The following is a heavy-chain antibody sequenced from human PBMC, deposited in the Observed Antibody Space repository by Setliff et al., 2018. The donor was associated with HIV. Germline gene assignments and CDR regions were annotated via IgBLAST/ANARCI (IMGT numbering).Heavy chain of an antibody. V-gene: IGHV4-34*01. CDR2: ISDSGST. CDR1: NGSFSGYY. J-gene: IGHJ4*02. Sequence: SETLSLTCAVYNGSFSGYYWTWIRQPPGKGLEWIGEISDSGSTNYNPSLKSRVTISVDTSKNQFSLKLSSVTAADTAVYYCARAKYYYHSSGYYPFDYWGQGTLVTVSS. D-gene: IGHD3-22*01. CDR3: ARAKYYYHSSGYYPFDY.